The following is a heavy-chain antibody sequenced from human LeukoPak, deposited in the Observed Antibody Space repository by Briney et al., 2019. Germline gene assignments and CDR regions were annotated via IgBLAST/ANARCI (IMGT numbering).Heavy chain of an antibody. J-gene: IGHJ4*02. D-gene: IGHD3-22*01. CDR1: GVSIRTSTYY. V-gene: IGHV4-61*03. CDR3: ARGYYEPFQS. Sequence: SETLSLTCNVSGVSIRTSTYYWNWIRQSPGKGLEWIGCVTDSGTTKYNPSLKSRVTISVETSKNHFSLILMSVTAADTAVYYCARGYYEPFQSWGQGTLVTVSS. CDR2: VTDSGTT.